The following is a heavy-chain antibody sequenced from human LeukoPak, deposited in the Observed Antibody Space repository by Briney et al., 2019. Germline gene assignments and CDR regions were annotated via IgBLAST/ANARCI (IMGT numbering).Heavy chain of an antibody. CDR3: ARDGITMVRGVIRYYDY. CDR1: GFTFSSYS. D-gene: IGHD3-10*01. Sequence: GGSLRLSCAASGFTFSSYSMNWVRQAPGKGLEWVSSISSSSSYIYYADSVKGRFTISRDNAKNPLYLQMNSLRAEDTAVYYCARDGITMVRGVIRYYDYWGQGTLVTVSS. CDR2: ISSSSSYI. V-gene: IGHV3-21*01. J-gene: IGHJ4*02.